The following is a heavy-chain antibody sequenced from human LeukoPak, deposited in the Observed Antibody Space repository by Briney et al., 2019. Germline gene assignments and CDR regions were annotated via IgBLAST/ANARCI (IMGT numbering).Heavy chain of an antibody. CDR3: ARDPGSILGVVNYHFDS. CDR2: ISYAGDDT. D-gene: IGHD3-3*02. CDR1: GFTFSSFV. J-gene: IGHJ4*02. V-gene: IGHV3-30*16. Sequence: GRSLRLSCAASGFTFSSFVMPWVRQAPGTGLQWVAVISYAGDDTYYADSVKGRFTISRDNSRNTLYLQMNSLRAEDTAVYYCARDPGSILGVVNYHFDSWGQGTLVIVSS.